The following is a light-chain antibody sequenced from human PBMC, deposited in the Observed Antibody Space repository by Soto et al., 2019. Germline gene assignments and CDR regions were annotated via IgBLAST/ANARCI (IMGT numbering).Light chain of an antibody. CDR1: QSVFSS. J-gene: IGKJ1*01. Sequence: EIVMTQSPATLSVSPGERATLSCRASQSVFSSLAWYQQRPGQAPRLLIYGSATRATGIPARFSGSGSGTEFTLTISSLQSEDSAVYYCQHYYNSWTFGQGTQVEIK. CDR3: QHYYNSWT. V-gene: IGKV3-15*01. CDR2: GSA.